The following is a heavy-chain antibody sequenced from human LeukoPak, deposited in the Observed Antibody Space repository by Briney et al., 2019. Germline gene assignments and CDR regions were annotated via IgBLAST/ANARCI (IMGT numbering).Heavy chain of an antibody. D-gene: IGHD3-22*01. Sequence: GGSLRLSCVASGFTFSNYWMSWVRQAPGKGLEWVANINKDGSVKYYVDSVKGRFTISRDNAKNSLYLQMNSLRAEDTAVYYCARNPSYDSSGFDYWGQGTLVTVSS. CDR2: INKDGSVK. CDR3: ARNPSYDSSGFDY. V-gene: IGHV3-7*03. CDR1: GFTFSNYW. J-gene: IGHJ4*02.